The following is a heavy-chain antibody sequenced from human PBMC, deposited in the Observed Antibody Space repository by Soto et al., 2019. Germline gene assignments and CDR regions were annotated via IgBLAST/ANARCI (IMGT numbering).Heavy chain of an antibody. CDR3: AKVRYSSPMGYYYGMDV. Sequence: QAQLEQSGGEVKKPGSSVKVSCKASRVAFSKFIVTWVRQAPGLWLEWLGGIIPIFGTANYAQKFQGRVTITADESTSTSYMEVNNLRSEDTAVYYCAKVRYSSPMGYYYGMDVWGQGTTVTVSS. CDR2: IIPIFGTA. J-gene: IGHJ6*02. D-gene: IGHD6-19*01. V-gene: IGHV1-69*01. CDR1: RVAFSKFI.